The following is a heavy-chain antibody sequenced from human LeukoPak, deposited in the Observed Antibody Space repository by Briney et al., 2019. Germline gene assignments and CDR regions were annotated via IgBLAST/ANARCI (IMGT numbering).Heavy chain of an antibody. CDR3: AREDYDILTGNWFDP. CDR1: GYTFTSYY. J-gene: IGHJ5*02. CDR2: INPSGGST. V-gene: IGHV1-46*01. D-gene: IGHD3-9*01. Sequence: ASVKVSCKASGYTFTSYYMHWVRQAPGQGLEWMGIINPSGGSTSYAQKFQGRVTMTRDTSTSTVYMELSSLRAEDTAVYYCAREDYDILTGNWFDPWGQGTLVTVSS.